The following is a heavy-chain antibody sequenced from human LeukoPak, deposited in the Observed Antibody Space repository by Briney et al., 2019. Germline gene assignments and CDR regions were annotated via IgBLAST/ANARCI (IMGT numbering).Heavy chain of an antibody. CDR2: ISHDGST. D-gene: IGHD5-24*01. J-gene: IGHJ2*01. CDR3: ARGDNYVFDV. Sequence: SGTLSLTCVVSGGSISSSNWWSWVRQPPEKGLEWIGEISHDGSTNYNPSLKSRVTISVDKSNNHFSLKLTSVTAADTAMYYCARGDNYVFDVWGRGTLVTVSS. CDR1: GGSISSSNW. V-gene: IGHV4-4*02.